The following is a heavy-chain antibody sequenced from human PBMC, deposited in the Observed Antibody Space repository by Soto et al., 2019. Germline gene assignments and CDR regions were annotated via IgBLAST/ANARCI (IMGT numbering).Heavy chain of an antibody. CDR2: INHSGST. J-gene: IGHJ6*02. Sequence: ASETLSLTCAVYGGSFSGYYWSWIRQPPGKGLEWIGEINHSGSTNYNPSLKSRVTISVDTSKNQFSLKLSSATAADTAVYYCARGPDDFWSVTQSDVWGQGTTVTASS. CDR3: ARGPDDFWSVTQSDV. V-gene: IGHV4-34*01. CDR1: GGSFSGYY. D-gene: IGHD3-3*01.